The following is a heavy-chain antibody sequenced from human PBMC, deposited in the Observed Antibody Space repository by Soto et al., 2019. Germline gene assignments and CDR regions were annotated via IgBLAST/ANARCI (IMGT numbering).Heavy chain of an antibody. D-gene: IGHD2-15*01. CDR1: GFTFSTYG. J-gene: IGHJ4*02. CDR3: AKGGCSYYTLPRIDH. V-gene: IGHV3-30*18. Sequence: QVQLVESGGGGVQPGRSLRLSCAASGFTFSTYGMHWVRQAPGKGLEWVAVMSYDGSNKYYADSVRGRFTISRDNSKNTPYLPMTSLRVEDRAVYYCAKGGCSYYTLPRIDHWGQGTPLCVSS. CDR2: MSYDGSNK.